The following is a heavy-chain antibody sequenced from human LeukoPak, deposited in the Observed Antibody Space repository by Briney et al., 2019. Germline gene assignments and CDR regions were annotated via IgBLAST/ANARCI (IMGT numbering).Heavy chain of an antibody. CDR3: ARAPYVWGSYRYLDY. V-gene: IGHV3-30-3*01. CDR1: GFTFSSYA. Sequence: PGGSLRLSCAASGFTFSSYAMHWVRQAPGKGLEWVAAISYDGSNKYYADSVKGRFTISRDNSKNTLYLQMNSLRAEDTAVYYCARAPYVWGSYRYLDYWGQGTLVTVSS. D-gene: IGHD3-16*02. CDR2: ISYDGSNK. J-gene: IGHJ4*02.